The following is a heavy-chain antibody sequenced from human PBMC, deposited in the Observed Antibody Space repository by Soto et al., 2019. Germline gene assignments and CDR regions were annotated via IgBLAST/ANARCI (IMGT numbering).Heavy chain of an antibody. J-gene: IGHJ6*02. CDR3: ARDRGYGWLWGMDV. D-gene: IGHD6-19*01. CDR1: GYTFTSYG. CDR2: ISAYNGNT. V-gene: IGHV1-18*01. Sequence: ASVKVSCKASGYTFTSYGISWVGQAAGQGLEWMGWISAYNGNTNYTQKLQGRVTMTTDTSTSTAYMELRSLRSDDTAVYYCARDRGYGWLWGMDVWGQGTTVTVSS.